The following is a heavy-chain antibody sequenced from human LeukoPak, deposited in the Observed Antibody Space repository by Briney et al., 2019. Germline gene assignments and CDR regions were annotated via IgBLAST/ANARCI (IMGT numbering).Heavy chain of an antibody. D-gene: IGHD5-12*01. V-gene: IGHV4-38-2*02. J-gene: IGHJ2*01. CDR3: AREGDRGYSGYDYWYFDL. CDR1: GYSISSGYY. CDR2: IYHSGST. Sequence: ASETLSLTCTVSGYSISSGYYWGWIRQPPGKGLEWIGSIYHSGSTYYNPSLKSRVTISVDTSKNQFSLKLSSVTAADTAVYYCAREGDRGYSGYDYWYFDLWGRGTLVTVSS.